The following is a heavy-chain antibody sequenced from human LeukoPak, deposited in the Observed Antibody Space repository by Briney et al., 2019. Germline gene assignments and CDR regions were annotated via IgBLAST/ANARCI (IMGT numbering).Heavy chain of an antibody. Sequence: KSGGSLRLSCAASGFSFSDYSMSWIRQAPGKGLEWVSSISNSGTTMYYADAVKGRFTISRDNAKKSLYLQMNSLRAEDTAVYYCARYSSSGWYSDYWGQGTLVTVSS. D-gene: IGHD6-19*01. CDR2: ISNSGTTM. CDR3: ARYSSSGWYSDY. CDR1: GFSFSDYS. V-gene: IGHV3-11*01. J-gene: IGHJ4*02.